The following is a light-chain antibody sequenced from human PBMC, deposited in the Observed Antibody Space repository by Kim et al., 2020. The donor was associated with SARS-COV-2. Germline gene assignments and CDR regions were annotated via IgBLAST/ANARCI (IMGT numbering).Light chain of an antibody. CDR2: AAD. CDR1: QAIKNY. J-gene: IGKJ2*01. Sequence: LSASVGDRVTITCRASQAIKNYLAWYQQKPGRAPELLIYAADTLQSGVPSRFSGSGSGTDFTLTISSLQPEDVGYYYCQQFNSPYTFGQGTKLEI. V-gene: IGKV1-9*01. CDR3: QQFNSPYT.